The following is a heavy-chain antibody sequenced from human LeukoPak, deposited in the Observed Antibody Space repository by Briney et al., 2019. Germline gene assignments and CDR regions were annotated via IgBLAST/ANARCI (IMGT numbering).Heavy chain of an antibody. Sequence: SETLSLTCTVSGGSISSYYWSWIRQPAGKGLEWIGRIYTSGSTNYNPSLKSRVTMSVDTSKNQFSLKLSSVTAADTAVYCCARDAFRYYYVSSGYYGDFDYWGQGTLVTVSS. J-gene: IGHJ4*02. CDR1: GGSISSYY. CDR3: ARDAFRYYYVSSGYYGDFDY. D-gene: IGHD3-22*01. CDR2: IYTSGST. V-gene: IGHV4-4*07.